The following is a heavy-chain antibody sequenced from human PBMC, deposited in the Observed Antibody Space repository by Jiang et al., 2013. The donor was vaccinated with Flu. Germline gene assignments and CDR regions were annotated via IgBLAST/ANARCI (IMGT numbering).Heavy chain of an antibody. CDR1: GGTFSSYA. CDR2: IIPIFGTA. D-gene: IGHD4-17*01. V-gene: IGHV1-69*01. Sequence: VQLVESGAEVKKPGSSVKVSCKASGGTFSSYAISWVRQAPGQGLEWMGGIIPIFGTANYAQKFQGRVTITADESTSTAYMELSSLRSEDTAVYYCARSLDRNYGDLGFYYYYYMDVWGKGTT. CDR3: ARSLDRNYGDLGFYYYYYMDV. J-gene: IGHJ6*03.